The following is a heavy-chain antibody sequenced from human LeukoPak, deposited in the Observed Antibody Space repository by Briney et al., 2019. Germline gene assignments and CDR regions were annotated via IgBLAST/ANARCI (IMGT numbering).Heavy chain of an antibody. CDR1: GGSISSSSYY. V-gene: IGHV4-61*05. Sequence: SETLSLTCTVAGGSISSSSYYWGCIRQPPGKGLEWIGYIYYSGSTNYNPSLKSRVTISVDTSKNQFSLKLSSVTAADTAVYYCARVGHYYYYYMDVWGKGTTVTVSS. J-gene: IGHJ6*03. CDR2: IYYSGST. CDR3: ARVGHYYYYYMDV.